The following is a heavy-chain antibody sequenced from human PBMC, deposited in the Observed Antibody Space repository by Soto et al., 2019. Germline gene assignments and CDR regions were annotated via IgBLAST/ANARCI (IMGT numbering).Heavy chain of an antibody. V-gene: IGHV3-23*01. CDR2: ISGRGDKT. CDR3: PRATTWYGGQCFQK. D-gene: IGHD3-16*01. Sequence: EVQLLQSGGGLAQPGTSLRLSCAASGFTFKYYAMTWVRQAPGKGLEWVSTISGRGDKTDYADSLKGRFSVSRDKSKDTLYLQMDSPRADDTLIYYSPRATTWYGGQCFQKWGQGTLVTVSS. J-gene: IGHJ1*01. CDR1: GFTFKYYA.